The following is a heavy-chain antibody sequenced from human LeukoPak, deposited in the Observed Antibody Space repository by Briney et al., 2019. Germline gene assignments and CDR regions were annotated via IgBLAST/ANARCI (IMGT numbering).Heavy chain of an antibody. CDR3: AKGPDINYYYYMDV. J-gene: IGHJ6*03. CDR2: ISGSGGST. CDR1: GFIFSSYA. D-gene: IGHD2-15*01. Sequence: GGSLRLSCAASGFIFSSYAMSWVRQVPGKGLEGVSGISGSGGSTYNADSVKGRFTISRDNSKNTLYLQMNSLRAEDTAVYYCAKGPDINYYYYMDVWGKGTTVTVSS. V-gene: IGHV3-23*01.